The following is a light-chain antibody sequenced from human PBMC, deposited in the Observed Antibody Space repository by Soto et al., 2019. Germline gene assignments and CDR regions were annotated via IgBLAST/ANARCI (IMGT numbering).Light chain of an antibody. J-gene: IGKJ5*01. Sequence: DIQMTQSPSSVSAAVGDRVTITCRASQGIRSWLAWYQQKPGKAPKLLIYAASKLQSGVPSRFSCSGSGTDFTLTISSLQPEDFATYYCQHANSFPVTFGQGTRLEIK. V-gene: IGKV1D-12*01. CDR1: QGIRSW. CDR3: QHANSFPVT. CDR2: AAS.